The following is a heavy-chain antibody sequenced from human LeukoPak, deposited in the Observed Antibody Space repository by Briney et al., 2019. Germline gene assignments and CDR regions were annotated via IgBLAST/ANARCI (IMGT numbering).Heavy chain of an antibody. D-gene: IGHD4-11*01. CDR3: ARTRVDTTTFDYFDY. CDR2: IYSGGST. Sequence: PGGSLRLSCVVSGFTVSTNFMSWVRQAPGERLEWVSVIYSGGSTYYADFVKGRFTISRDNSKNTLYLQMNSLRAEDTAVYYCARTRVDTTTFDYFDYWGQGTLVTVSS. V-gene: IGHV3-53*01. J-gene: IGHJ4*02. CDR1: GFTVSTNF.